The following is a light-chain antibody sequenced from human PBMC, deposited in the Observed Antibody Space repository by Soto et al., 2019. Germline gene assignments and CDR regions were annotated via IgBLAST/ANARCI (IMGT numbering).Light chain of an antibody. J-gene: IGKJ1*01. CDR3: QQRSSWPRT. V-gene: IGKV3-11*01. CDR2: DAS. CDR1: QSVSSY. Sequence: LMLLQPPVALSLSPGVRATLSCRASQSVSSYLAWYQQKPGQAPRLLIYDASNRATGIPARFTGSGSGTDFTLTISSLEPEDFAVYYCQQRSSWPRTFGQGTKVDI.